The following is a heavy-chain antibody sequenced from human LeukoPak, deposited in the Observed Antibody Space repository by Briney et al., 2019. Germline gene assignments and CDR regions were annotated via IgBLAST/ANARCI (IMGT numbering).Heavy chain of an antibody. CDR3: ALGYCSGGSCYRSWFDP. V-gene: IGHV1-69*13. D-gene: IGHD2-15*01. Sequence: PVKVSCKASGGTFSSYAISWVRQAPGQGLEWMGGIISIFGTANYAQKFQGRVTITADESTSTAYMELSSLRSEDTAVYYCALGYCSGGSCYRSWFDPWGQATLVTVSS. CDR1: GGTFSSYA. J-gene: IGHJ5*02. CDR2: IISIFGTA.